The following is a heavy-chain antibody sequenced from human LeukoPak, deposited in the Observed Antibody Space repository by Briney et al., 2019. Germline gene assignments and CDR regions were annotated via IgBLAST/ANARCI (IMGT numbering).Heavy chain of an antibody. CDR2: IYYSGST. CDR1: GFTFSSYA. CDR3: ARHRSGWLQSSFDY. J-gene: IGHJ4*02. V-gene: IGHV4-59*01. D-gene: IGHD5-24*01. Sequence: PGGSLRLSCAASGFTFSSYAMHWIRQPPGKGLEWIGYIYYSGSTNYKPSLKSRVTISVDTSKNQFSLKLNSVTAADTAVYYCARHRSGWLQSSFDYWGQGTLVTVSS.